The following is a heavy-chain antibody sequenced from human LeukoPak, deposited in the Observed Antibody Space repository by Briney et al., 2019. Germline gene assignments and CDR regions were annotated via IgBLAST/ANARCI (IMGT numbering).Heavy chain of an antibody. CDR2: IKQDGSDK. Sequence: GGSLRLSCAASGFTFSSYWMTWVRQAPGKGLEWVANIKQDGSDKYYVGSVKGRVTISRDNAKNSLYLQMNSLRAEDTAVYYCATYSTSSGAFDFWGQGTLVTVSS. CDR1: GFTFSSYW. D-gene: IGHD6-6*01. V-gene: IGHV3-7*01. J-gene: IGHJ3*01. CDR3: ATYSTSSGAFDF.